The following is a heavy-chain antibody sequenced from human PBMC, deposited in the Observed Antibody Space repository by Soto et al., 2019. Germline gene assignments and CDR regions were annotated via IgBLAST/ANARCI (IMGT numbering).Heavy chain of an antibody. D-gene: IGHD4-4*01. J-gene: IGHJ4*02. Sequence: PSETLSLTCSVSGVSISSYFWSWIRQPPGRGLEWIGYTYHRGSTNYSPSLKSRVAISLDTSENQFSLKVSSVTAADTAGYYCARRRRSNYDFDYWGQGTLVTVSS. CDR1: GVSISSYF. CDR3: ARRRRSNYDFDY. V-gene: IGHV4-59*12. CDR2: TYHRGST.